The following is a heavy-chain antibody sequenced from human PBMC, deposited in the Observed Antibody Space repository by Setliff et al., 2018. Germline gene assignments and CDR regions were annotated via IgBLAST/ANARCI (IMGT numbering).Heavy chain of an antibody. CDR1: GGSISSYY. CDR2: VYTSGST. CDR3: ARVTVITPRVFDP. Sequence: PSETLSLTCTVSGGSISSYYWSWIRQPPGKGLEWIGYVYTSGSTNYNPSLKSRVTISVDMSKNQFSLSLSSVSAADTAVYFCARVTVITPRVFDPWGQGTLVTVSS. V-gene: IGHV4-4*08. D-gene: IGHD4-17*01. J-gene: IGHJ5*02.